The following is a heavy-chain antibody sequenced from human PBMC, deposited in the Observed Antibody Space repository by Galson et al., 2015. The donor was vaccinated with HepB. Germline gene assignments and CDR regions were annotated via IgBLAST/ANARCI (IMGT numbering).Heavy chain of an antibody. J-gene: IGHJ4*02. Sequence: SLRLSCAASGFTFSSYWMHWVRQAPGKGLVWVSRINSDGSSTSYADSVKGRFSISRDNAKNTLYLQMNSLRAEDTAVYYCARALYSTSTQGYWGQGTLVTVSS. CDR1: GFTFSSYW. CDR3: ARALYSTSTQGY. V-gene: IGHV3-74*01. D-gene: IGHD6-6*01. CDR2: INSDGSST.